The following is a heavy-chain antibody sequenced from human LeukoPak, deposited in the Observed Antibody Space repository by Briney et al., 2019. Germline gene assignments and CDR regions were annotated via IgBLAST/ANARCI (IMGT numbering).Heavy chain of an antibody. J-gene: IGHJ4*02. D-gene: IGHD2-8*02. CDR3: AKSDAYFSGGDDY. Sequence: PGGSLRLSCAVSGFTFSSYAMSWVRQAPGKGLEWVSAISGSGGSTYYADSVKGRFTISRDNSKNTLYLQMNSLRAEDTAVYYCAKSDAYFSGGDDYWGQGTLVTVSS. CDR1: GFTFSSYA. V-gene: IGHV3-23*01. CDR2: ISGSGGST.